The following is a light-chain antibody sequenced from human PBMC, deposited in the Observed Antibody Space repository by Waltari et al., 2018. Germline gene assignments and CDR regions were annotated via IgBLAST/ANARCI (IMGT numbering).Light chain of an antibody. J-gene: IGLJ1*01. Sequence: QSALTQPASVSGSPGQSITISCTGISSDVETFNLGSWYQQYPGKAPKLIIFEGNKRPSRVSNRFSGSKSGNTASLTISGLQTEDEADYFCCAYAGNSVFGTGTKVTVL. V-gene: IGLV2-23*01. CDR3: CAYAGNSV. CDR1: SSDVETFNL. CDR2: EGN.